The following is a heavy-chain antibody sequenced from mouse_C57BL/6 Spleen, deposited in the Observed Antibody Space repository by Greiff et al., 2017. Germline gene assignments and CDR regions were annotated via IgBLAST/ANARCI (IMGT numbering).Heavy chain of an antibody. V-gene: IGHV1-42*01. CDR1: GYSFTGYY. Sequence: EVQLQQSGPELVKPGASVKISCKASGYSFTGYYMNWVKQSPEKSLEWIGEINPSTGGTTYNQKFKAKATLTVDKASITAYMQLKSLTSEDSAVYYCARSPYFDYWGQGTTLTVSS. CDR3: ARSPYFDY. J-gene: IGHJ2*01. CDR2: INPSTGGT.